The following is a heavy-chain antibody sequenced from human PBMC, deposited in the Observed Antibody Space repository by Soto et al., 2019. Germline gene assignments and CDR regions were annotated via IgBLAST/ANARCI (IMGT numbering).Heavy chain of an antibody. D-gene: IGHD1-26*01. CDR1: GGSISSGDYY. Sequence: QVQLQESGPGLVKPSQTLSLTCTVSGGSISSGDYYWSWIRQPPGKGLEWIGYIYYSGSTYYNPSLKSRVTISVDTSKNQFSLKLSSVTAADTVVYYCARDYGRGYQSAWFDPWGQGTLVTVSS. CDR2: IYYSGST. CDR3: ARDYGRGYQSAWFDP. V-gene: IGHV4-30-4*01. J-gene: IGHJ5*02.